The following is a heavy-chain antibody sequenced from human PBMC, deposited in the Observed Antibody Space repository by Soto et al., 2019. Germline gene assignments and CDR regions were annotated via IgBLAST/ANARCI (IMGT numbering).Heavy chain of an antibody. CDR3: ARVLIPNYDFWSGYPKQTRSENTKTDLYYYYYGLAV. CDR1: GFTCSDYY. CDR2: ISSSGSTI. V-gene: IGHV3-11*01. Sequence: KPGGSLRLSCAASGFTCSDYYMSWIRQAPGKGLERVSYISSSGSTIYYADSVKGRFTISRDNAKNSLYLQMNSLRAEDTAVYYGARVLIPNYDFWSGYPKQTRSENTKTDLYYYYYGLAVWGQGTTVTVSS. D-gene: IGHD3-3*01. J-gene: IGHJ6*02.